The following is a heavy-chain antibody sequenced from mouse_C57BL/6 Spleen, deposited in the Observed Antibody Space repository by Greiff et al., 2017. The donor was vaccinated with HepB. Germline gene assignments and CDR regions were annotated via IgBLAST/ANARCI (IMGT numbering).Heavy chain of an antibody. CDR3: ARVLAPAKYFDV. CDR1: GFTFSDYY. Sequence: EVKLVESEGGLVQPGRSMKLSCTASGFTFSDYYMAWVRQVPEKGLEWVANINYDGSSTYYLDSLKSRFIISRDNAKNILYLQMSSLKSEDTATYYCARVLAPAKYFDVWGTGTTVTVSS. J-gene: IGHJ1*03. CDR2: INYDGSST. V-gene: IGHV5-16*01.